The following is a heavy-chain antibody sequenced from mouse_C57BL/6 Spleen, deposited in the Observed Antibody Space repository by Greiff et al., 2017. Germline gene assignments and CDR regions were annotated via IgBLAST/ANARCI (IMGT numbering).Heavy chain of an antibody. Sequence: EVQLQQSGGDLVKPGGSLKLSCAASGFTFSSYGMSWVRQTPDKRLEWVATISSGGSYTYYPDSVKGRFTISRDNAKNTLYLQMSSLKSEDTAMYYCARQTAQEAFDYWGQGTTLTVSS. D-gene: IGHD3-2*02. CDR3: ARQTAQEAFDY. CDR2: ISSGGSYT. V-gene: IGHV5-6*01. CDR1: GFTFSSYG. J-gene: IGHJ2*01.